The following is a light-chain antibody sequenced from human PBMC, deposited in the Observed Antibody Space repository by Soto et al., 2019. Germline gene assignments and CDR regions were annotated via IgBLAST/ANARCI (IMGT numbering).Light chain of an antibody. J-gene: IGKJ5*01. CDR2: HAS. V-gene: IGKV3-15*01. CDR1: ENINTN. CDR3: QQRSDWPPIT. Sequence: EIVMTQSPVTLSVFPGERATLSCRASENINTNLAWYQQKPGQVPRLLIYHASTRAGASPARFSGSGSGTEFTLTISSLQSEDFAVYYCQQRSDWPPITFGQGTRLEIK.